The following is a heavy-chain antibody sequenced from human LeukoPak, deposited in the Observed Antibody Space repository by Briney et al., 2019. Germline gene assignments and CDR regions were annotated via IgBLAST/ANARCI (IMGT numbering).Heavy chain of an antibody. J-gene: IGHJ4*02. CDR2: ISSSSSYI. D-gene: IGHD2-2*01. Sequence: GSLRLSCAASGFTFSSYSMNWVRQAPGKGLEWVSSISSSSSYIYYADSVKGRFTISRDNAKNSLYLQMNSLRAEDTAVYYCARVWGVVVVPAAMNYDFWPIDYWGQGTLVTVSS. CDR1: GFTFSSYS. V-gene: IGHV3-21*01. CDR3: ARVWGVVVVPAAMNYDFWPIDY.